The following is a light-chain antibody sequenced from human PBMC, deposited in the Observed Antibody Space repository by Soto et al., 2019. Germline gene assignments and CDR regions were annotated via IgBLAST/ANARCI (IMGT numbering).Light chain of an antibody. V-gene: IGLV2-14*01. CDR3: SSYSSSSALDVI. J-gene: IGLJ2*01. CDR2: EVT. CDR1: NRDVGGYNY. Sequence: QSALAQPASVSGSPGQSITISCAGTNRDVGGYNYVSWDQQYPGKAPKLIIYEVTYRPSGVSNRFSGSKSGNTASLTISGLQSEDEADYYCSSYSSSSALDVIFGGGTKVTVL.